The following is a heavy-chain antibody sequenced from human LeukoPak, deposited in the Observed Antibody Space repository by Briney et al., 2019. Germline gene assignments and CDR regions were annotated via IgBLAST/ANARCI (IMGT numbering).Heavy chain of an antibody. J-gene: IGHJ3*02. D-gene: IGHD3-16*01. Sequence: PSETLSLTCTVSGGSIRSGDHYWGWIRQPPGKGLEWIGSIYYSGSTYYNPSLKSRVTISVDTSKNQFSLKLSSVTAADTAVYYCVRDVWHALISVGEAFDIWGQGTMVTVSS. CDR3: VRDVWHALISVGEAFDI. V-gene: IGHV4-39*07. CDR2: IYYSGST. CDR1: GGSIRSGDHY.